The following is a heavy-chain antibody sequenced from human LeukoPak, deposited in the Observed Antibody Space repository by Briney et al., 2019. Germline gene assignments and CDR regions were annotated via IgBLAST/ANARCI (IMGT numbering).Heavy chain of an antibody. CDR2: IRYDGSNK. CDR3: ARLTMALDV. D-gene: IGHD3-10*01. V-gene: IGHV3-30*02. CDR1: GFTFSSYG. J-gene: IGHJ6*04. Sequence: GGSLRLSCAASGFTFSSYGMHWVRQAPGKGLEWVAFIRYDGSNKYYADSVKGRFTISRDNSKNTLYLQMNSLRAEDTAVYYCARLTMALDVWGKGTTVTISS.